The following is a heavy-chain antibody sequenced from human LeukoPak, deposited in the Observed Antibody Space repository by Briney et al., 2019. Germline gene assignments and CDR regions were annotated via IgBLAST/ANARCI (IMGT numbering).Heavy chain of an antibody. J-gene: IGHJ4*02. CDR3: ARHAASAYCGGDCYPDY. Sequence: SETLSLTCTVSGGSISSSSYFWGWIRQPPGELLEWIGSINDSGSIYYNPSLKSLVTICVDTSTNHFSLKLSSLTAADTAVYYCARHAASAYCGGDCYPDYWGQGTLVTVSS. D-gene: IGHD2-21*02. CDR2: INDSGSI. CDR1: GGSISSSSYF. V-gene: IGHV4-39*01.